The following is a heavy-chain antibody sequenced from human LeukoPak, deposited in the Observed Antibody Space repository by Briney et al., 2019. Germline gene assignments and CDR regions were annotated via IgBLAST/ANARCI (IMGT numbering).Heavy chain of an antibody. CDR3: ARAYYYDTSGYYQFDY. Sequence: GASAKVSCKASGYTFTNYGINWVRQAPGQGLEWMGWISGYNGSTKYAQNFQGRVTMTTDTSTSTGYMEVRSLISNDTAVYYCARAYYYDTSGYYQFDYWGQGTLVTVSS. CDR2: ISGYNGST. V-gene: IGHV1-18*01. D-gene: IGHD3-22*01. CDR1: GYTFTNYG. J-gene: IGHJ4*02.